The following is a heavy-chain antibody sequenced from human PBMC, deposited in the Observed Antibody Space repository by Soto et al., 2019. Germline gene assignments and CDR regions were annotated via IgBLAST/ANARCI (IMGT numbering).Heavy chain of an antibody. CDR2: IWYDGSNK. CDR1: GFTFSSYG. V-gene: IGHV3-33*01. CDR3: AREGGYDFWSAYDFDY. J-gene: IGHJ4*02. Sequence: QVQLVESGGGMVQPGRSLRLSCAASGFTFSSYGMHWVRQAPGKGLEWVAVIWYDGSNKYYADSVKGRFTISRDTSKNTLYLQMNSLRAEDTAVYYCAREGGYDFWSAYDFDYWGQGTLVTVSS. D-gene: IGHD3-3*01.